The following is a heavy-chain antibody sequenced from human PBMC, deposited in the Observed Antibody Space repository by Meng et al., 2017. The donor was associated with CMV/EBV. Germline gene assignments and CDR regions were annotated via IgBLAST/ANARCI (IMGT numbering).Heavy chain of an antibody. V-gene: IGHV1-8*01. CDR1: GYTFTSYD. D-gene: IGHD2-2*02. Sequence: ASVKVSCKASGYTFTSYDINWVRQATGQGLEWMGWMNPNSGNTGYAQKFQGRVTMTRNTSISTAYMELSSLRSEDTAVYYCGRAPSPLYCSSTSCYTGGMDVWGQGTTVTVSS. CDR3: GRAPSPLYCSSTSCYTGGMDV. J-gene: IGHJ6*02. CDR2: MNPNSGNT.